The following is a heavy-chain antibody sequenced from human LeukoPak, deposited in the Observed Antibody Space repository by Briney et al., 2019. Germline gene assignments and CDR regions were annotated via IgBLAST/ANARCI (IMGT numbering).Heavy chain of an antibody. CDR3: ARERRYDILTGYPYYYGMDV. J-gene: IGHJ6*02. Sequence: SQTLSLTCTVSGGSISSGGHYWSWIRQPAGRGLEYLGRIYSTGSTNYNPSLRSRVTISADTSKNHFSLKLSSVTAADTAVYYCARERRYDILTGYPYYYGMDVWGQGTTVTVSS. V-gene: IGHV4-61*02. CDR1: GGSISSGGHY. D-gene: IGHD3-9*01. CDR2: IYSTGST.